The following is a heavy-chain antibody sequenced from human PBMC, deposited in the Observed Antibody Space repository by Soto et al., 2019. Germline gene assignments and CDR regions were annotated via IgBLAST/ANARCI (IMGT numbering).Heavy chain of an antibody. CDR1: GGSFSGYY. CDR3: ARVFPGQSGTVYSKSQRGKYFQH. Sequence: KTSETLSLTCAVYGGSFSGYYWSWIRQPPGKGLEWIGEINHSGSTNYNPSLKSRVTISVDTSKNQFSLKLSSVTAADTAVYYCARVFPGQSGTVYSKSQRGKYFQHWGQGTLVTVSS. J-gene: IGHJ1*01. CDR2: INHSGST. D-gene: IGHD6-13*01. V-gene: IGHV4-34*01.